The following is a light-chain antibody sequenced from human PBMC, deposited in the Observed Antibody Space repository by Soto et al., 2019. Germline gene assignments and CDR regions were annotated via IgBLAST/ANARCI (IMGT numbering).Light chain of an antibody. Sequence: EIVMTQSPATLSVSPGERATLSCRASQSVSSNLAWYQQKPGQAPRLLIYGASTRATGIPARCSGSGSGTEFHLTIRSLQSEDFAVYYCQHCNNWPRTFGQGTKVEIK. CDR3: QHCNNWPRT. J-gene: IGKJ1*01. CDR2: GAS. CDR1: QSVSSN. V-gene: IGKV3-15*01.